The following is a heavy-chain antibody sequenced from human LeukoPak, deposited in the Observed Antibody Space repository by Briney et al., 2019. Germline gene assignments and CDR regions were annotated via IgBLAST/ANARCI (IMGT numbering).Heavy chain of an antibody. CDR3: ARQLDSSSWPKTYYFDY. CDR1: GGSISSYY. J-gene: IGHJ4*02. Sequence: SETLSLTCTVSGGSISSYYWGWIRQPPGKGLEWIGSIYYSGSTYYNPSLKSRVTISVDTSKNQFSLKLSSVTAADTAVYYCARQLDSSSWPKTYYFDYWGQGTLVTVSS. V-gene: IGHV4-39*01. D-gene: IGHD6-13*01. CDR2: IYYSGST.